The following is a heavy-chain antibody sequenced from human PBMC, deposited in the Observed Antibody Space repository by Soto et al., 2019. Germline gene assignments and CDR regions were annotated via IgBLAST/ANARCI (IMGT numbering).Heavy chain of an antibody. Sequence: QVQLVESGGGVVKPGRSLRISCAASGFTFSSYGMHWVRQAPGKGLEWVAVIWYDGSNKYYADSVKGRFTISRDNSKNTLYLQMNSLRAEDTAVYYCARDSGIAALDYWGQGTLVTVSS. D-gene: IGHD6-13*01. CDR3: ARDSGIAALDY. J-gene: IGHJ4*02. V-gene: IGHV3-33*01. CDR1: GFTFSSYG. CDR2: IWYDGSNK.